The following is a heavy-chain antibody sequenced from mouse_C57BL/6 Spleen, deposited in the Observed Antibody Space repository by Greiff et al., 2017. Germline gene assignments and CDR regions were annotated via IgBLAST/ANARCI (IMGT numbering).Heavy chain of an antibody. Sequence: QVQLQQSGPGLVAPSQSLSITCTVSGFSLPSYAISWVRQPPGKGLEWLGVIWTGGGTNYNSALKSRLSISKDNSKSQVFLNMNSLQTDDTARYYCARVYYGYEGWFAYWGQGTLVTVSA. CDR1: GFSLPSYA. V-gene: IGHV2-9-1*01. J-gene: IGHJ3*01. CDR3: ARVYYGYEGWFAY. CDR2: IWTGGGT. D-gene: IGHD2-2*01.